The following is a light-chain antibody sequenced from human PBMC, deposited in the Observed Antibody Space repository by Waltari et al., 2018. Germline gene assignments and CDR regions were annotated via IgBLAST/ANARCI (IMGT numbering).Light chain of an antibody. CDR3: QQYYSTPYT. Sequence: DIVMTQSPDPLAVSLGERATIHSKSSQTILYNSNNKNYLAWYQQKPGQPPKLLIYWASTRESGVPDRFSGSGSGTDFTLTVSSLQAEDVAVYYCQQYYSTPYTFGQGTKLEI. CDR1: QTILYNSNNKNY. CDR2: WAS. J-gene: IGKJ2*01. V-gene: IGKV4-1*01.